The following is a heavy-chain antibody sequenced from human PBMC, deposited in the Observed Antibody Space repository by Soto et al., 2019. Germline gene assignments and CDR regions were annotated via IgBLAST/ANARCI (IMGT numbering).Heavy chain of an antibody. J-gene: IGHJ4*02. Sequence: PSEAMALPCAVFGVNFRDYFWTWVRQHTGTGLEWIGEINHSGSTNYNPSLESRVTISVDTSKNQFSLKLTSVTAADTAVYYCARDKITGLFDYWGQGTLVTVSS. D-gene: IGHD2-8*02. V-gene: IGHV4-34*01. CDR3: ARDKITGLFDY. CDR1: GVNFRDYF. CDR2: INHSGST.